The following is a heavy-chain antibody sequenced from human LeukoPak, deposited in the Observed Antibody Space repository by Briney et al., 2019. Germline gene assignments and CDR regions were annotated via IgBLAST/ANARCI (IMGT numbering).Heavy chain of an antibody. D-gene: IGHD4-23*01. Sequence: GASLKISCKGSGSIFTSYWIGWVRQLPGKGLEWMGIVYPGDSDTRYSPSFQGQVTISANKSISTAYLQWRSLKASDTAMYYCARQIYGGHALDIWGQGTMVTVSS. V-gene: IGHV5-51*01. CDR1: GSIFTSYW. CDR3: ARQIYGGHALDI. J-gene: IGHJ3*02. CDR2: VYPGDSDT.